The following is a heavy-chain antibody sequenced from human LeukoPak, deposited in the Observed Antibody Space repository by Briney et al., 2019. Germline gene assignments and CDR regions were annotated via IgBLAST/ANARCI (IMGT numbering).Heavy chain of an antibody. CDR3: ARADYYDSSAPTF. Sequence: PGGSLRLSCAASGFTFSSYRMSWVRQAPGKGLEWVANIKQDGSEKYYVDSVKGRFTISRDNAKNSLYLQMNSLRAEDTAVYYCARADYYDSSAPTFWGQGTLVTVSS. J-gene: IGHJ4*02. V-gene: IGHV3-7*03. CDR2: IKQDGSEK. CDR1: GFTFSSYR. D-gene: IGHD3-22*01.